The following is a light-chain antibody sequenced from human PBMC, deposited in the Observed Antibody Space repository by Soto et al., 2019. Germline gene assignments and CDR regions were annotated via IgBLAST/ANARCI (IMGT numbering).Light chain of an antibody. J-gene: IGKJ5*01. CDR1: QSVSSN. Sequence: EIVMTQSPATLSVSPGERATLSCRASQSVSSNLAWYQQKPGQAPRLLIFGASTRATGIPARFSGSGSGTEFTITIRSLQSEDFAVCCCQQYNTWPPITFGPGTRLDIK. V-gene: IGKV3-15*01. CDR3: QQYNTWPPIT. CDR2: GAS.